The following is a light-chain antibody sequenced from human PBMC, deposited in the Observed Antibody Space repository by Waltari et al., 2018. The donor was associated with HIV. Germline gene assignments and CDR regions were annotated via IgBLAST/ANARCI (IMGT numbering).Light chain of an antibody. V-gene: IGLV2-14*03. J-gene: IGLJ2*01. CDR3: SSYTSSSALYVV. CDR2: DVS. CDR1: SSDVGGYNN. Sequence: PGQSITISCTGTSSDVGGYNNVSWYQQHPGKAPKLMIYDVSNRPSGVSNRFSGSKSGNTASLTISGLQAEDEADYYCSSYTSSSALYVVFGGGTKLTVL.